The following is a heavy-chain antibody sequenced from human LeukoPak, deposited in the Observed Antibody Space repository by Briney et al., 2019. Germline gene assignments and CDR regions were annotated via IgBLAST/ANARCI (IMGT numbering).Heavy chain of an antibody. J-gene: IGHJ6*02. CDR2: MNPNSGNT. CDR1: GYTFTSYD. V-gene: IGHV1-8*01. Sequence: ASVKVSCKASGYTFTSYDINWVRQATGQGLEWMGWMNPNSGNTGYAQKFQGRVTMTRNTSISTAYMELSSLRSEDTAVYYCARGSYYGSGSYYNAGGFYYGMDVWGQGTTVTVSS. D-gene: IGHD3-10*01. CDR3: ARGSYYGSGSYYNAGGFYYGMDV.